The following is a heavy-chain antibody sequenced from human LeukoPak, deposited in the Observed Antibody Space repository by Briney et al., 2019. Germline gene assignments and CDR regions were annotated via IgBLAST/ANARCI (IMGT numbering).Heavy chain of an antibody. Sequence: GGSLRLSCAASGFTFSSYWMSWVRQAPGKGLEWVANIKEDGSEKYYVDSVKGRFTISRDNSKNSLYLQMNSLRAEDTAVYYCARDLSGGGYDCWGQGTLVTVSS. D-gene: IGHD3-16*01. V-gene: IGHV3-7*03. J-gene: IGHJ4*02. CDR2: IKEDGSEK. CDR3: ARDLSGGGYDC. CDR1: GFTFSSYW.